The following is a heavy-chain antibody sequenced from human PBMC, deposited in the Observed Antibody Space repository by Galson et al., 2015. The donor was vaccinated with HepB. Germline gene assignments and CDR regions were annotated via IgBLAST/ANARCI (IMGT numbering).Heavy chain of an antibody. CDR2: INYSGST. CDR3: ARGGSRRFGDFQH. V-gene: IGHV4-59*01. Sequence: SETLSLTCTVSGGSISSYYWSWIRQPPGKGLEWIGYINYSGSTNYNPSLKSRVTISVDTSKNQFSLKLSSVTAADTAVYYCARGGSRRFGDFQHWGQGTL. D-gene: IGHD3-16*01. J-gene: IGHJ1*01. CDR1: GGSISSYY.